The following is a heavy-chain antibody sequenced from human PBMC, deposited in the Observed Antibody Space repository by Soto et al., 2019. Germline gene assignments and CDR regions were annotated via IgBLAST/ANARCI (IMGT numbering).Heavy chain of an antibody. J-gene: IGHJ4*02. V-gene: IGHV3-23*01. CDR1: GFTFSSYA. Sequence: EVQLLESGGGLVQPGGSLRLSCAASGFTFSSYAMSWVRQAPGKGLEWVSAISGSGGGTYYADSGKGRFTISRDNSKNTLYLQMNSLRAEDTAVYYGAKNQHYDYIWGSSQYFDYWGQGTLVTVSS. CDR2: ISGSGGGT. CDR3: AKNQHYDYIWGSSQYFDY. D-gene: IGHD3-16*01.